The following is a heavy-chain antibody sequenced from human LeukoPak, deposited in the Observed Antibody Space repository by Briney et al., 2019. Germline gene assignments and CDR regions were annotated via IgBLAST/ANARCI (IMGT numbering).Heavy chain of an antibody. V-gene: IGHV5-51*01. D-gene: IGHD3-22*01. CDR3: ARQGGDTGHYYDSSGYGAFDI. CDR2: IYPGDSDT. CDR1: GYSFTSYW. Sequence: GESLKISCNGSGYSFTSYWIGWVRQMPGKGLEWMGIIYPGDSDTRYSPSFQGQVTISADKSISTAYLQWSSLKASDTAMYYCARQGGDTGHYYDSSGYGAFDIWGQGTMVTVSS. J-gene: IGHJ3*02.